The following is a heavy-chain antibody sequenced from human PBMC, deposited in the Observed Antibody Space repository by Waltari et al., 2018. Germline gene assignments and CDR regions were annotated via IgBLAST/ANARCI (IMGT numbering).Heavy chain of an antibody. Sequence: QVQLVQSGAEVKKPGSSVKVSCKASGGTFSSYAISWVRQAPGQGLEWMGRIIPILGTANYAQKFQGRVTITADKSTSTAYMELSSLRSEDTAVYYCARGGGYIAAHPFDYWGQGTLVTVSS. CDR2: IIPILGTA. D-gene: IGHD6-13*01. V-gene: IGHV1-69*08. J-gene: IGHJ4*02. CDR3: ARGGGYIAAHPFDY. CDR1: GGTFSSYA.